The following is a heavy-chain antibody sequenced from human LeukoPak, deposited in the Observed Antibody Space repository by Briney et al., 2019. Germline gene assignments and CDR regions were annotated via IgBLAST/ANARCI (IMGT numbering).Heavy chain of an antibody. CDR1: GFSVSNNY. Sequence: GGSLRLSCAASGFSVSNNYMSWVRQAPGKGLEGVSVIYSRGATYYADSVKGRFTISRDNSKNTLYLQMDSLRVEDTAVYYCAARNYWGQGTLVTVSS. CDR2: IYSRGAT. V-gene: IGHV3-53*01. CDR3: AARNY. J-gene: IGHJ4*02. D-gene: IGHD1-14*01.